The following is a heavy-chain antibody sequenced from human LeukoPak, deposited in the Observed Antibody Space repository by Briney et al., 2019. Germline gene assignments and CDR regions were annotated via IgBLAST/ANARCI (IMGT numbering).Heavy chain of an antibody. CDR2: IYPGDSDT. CDR1: GYSFPNFW. V-gene: IGHV5-51*01. CDR3: ARQAYGSGSYSAH. Sequence: GESLKISCKGSGYSFPNFWIGWVRQMPGKGLEWMGIIYPGDSDTRYSPSFQGQVTISADKSISTAYLQWNSLKASDTAMYHCARQAYGSGSYSAHWGQGTLVTVSS. D-gene: IGHD3-10*01. J-gene: IGHJ4*02.